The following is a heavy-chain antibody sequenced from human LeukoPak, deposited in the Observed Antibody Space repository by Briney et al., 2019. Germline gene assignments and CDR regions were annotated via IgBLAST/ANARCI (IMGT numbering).Heavy chain of an antibody. CDR3: ARDDFCSGGPDY. V-gene: IGHV4-61*02. CDR2: IYTSGST. J-gene: IGHJ4*02. CDR1: GGSISSGRYY. D-gene: IGHD3-3*01. Sequence: SQTLSLTCTVSGGSISSGRYYWSWIRQPAGQGLEWIGCIYTSGSTNYNPSLKSRVTISVDTSKNQFSLKLSSVTAADTAVYYCARDDFCSGGPDYWGQGTLVTVSS.